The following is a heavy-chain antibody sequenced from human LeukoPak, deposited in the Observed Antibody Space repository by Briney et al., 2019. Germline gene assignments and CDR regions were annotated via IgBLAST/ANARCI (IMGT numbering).Heavy chain of an antibody. V-gene: IGHV3-23*01. CDR2: VSGSGFSI. D-gene: IGHD3-16*01. CDR3: AKDLFGGAARAYFDY. J-gene: IGHJ4*02. Sequence: HPGGSLRLSCAASGFTFSSYGMHWVRQAPGKGLEWVSTVSGSGFSIYYADSVKGRFTLSRDNSKNTLYLQMNSLRAEDTAVYYCAKDLFGGAARAYFDYWGQGTLVTVSS. CDR1: GFTFSSYG.